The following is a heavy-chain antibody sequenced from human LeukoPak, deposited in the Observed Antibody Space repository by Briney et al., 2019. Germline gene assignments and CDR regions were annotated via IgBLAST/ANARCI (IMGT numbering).Heavy chain of an antibody. CDR1: GYTFTSYD. CDR2: MNPNSGNT. Sequence: GASVKVSCKASGYTFTSYDINWVRQATGQGLEWMGWMNPNSGNTGYAQKFQGRVTITTDESTSTAYMELSSLRSEDTAVYYCARGDQLGLDYWGQGTLVTVSS. D-gene: IGHD6-6*01. CDR3: ARGDQLGLDY. J-gene: IGHJ4*02. V-gene: IGHV1-8*01.